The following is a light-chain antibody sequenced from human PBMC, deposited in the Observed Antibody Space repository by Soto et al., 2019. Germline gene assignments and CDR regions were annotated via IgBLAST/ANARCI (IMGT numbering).Light chain of an antibody. Sequence: QSVLTQPPSASGTPGQRVTISCSGSSSNIGSNTVNWYQQLPGTAPKLLIYSNSQRPSGVPDRFSGSKSDTSASLAISGLQSKDEADYYCAAWDDSLNGPVFGGGTKLTVL. V-gene: IGLV1-44*01. J-gene: IGLJ3*02. CDR2: SNS. CDR3: AAWDDSLNGPV. CDR1: SSNIGSNT.